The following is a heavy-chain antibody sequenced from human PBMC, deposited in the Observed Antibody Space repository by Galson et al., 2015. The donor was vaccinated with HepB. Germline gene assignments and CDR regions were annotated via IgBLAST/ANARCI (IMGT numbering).Heavy chain of an antibody. J-gene: IGHJ4*02. D-gene: IGHD2-2*01. Sequence: SLRLSCAASGFTFSSYGMHWVRQAPGKGLEWVAVIRYDGSNKYYADSVKGRFTISRDNSKNTLYLQMNSLRAEDTAVYYCARDYQPLGRFDYWGQGTLVTVSS. CDR3: ARDYQPLGRFDY. CDR1: GFTFSSYG. V-gene: IGHV3-33*01. CDR2: IRYDGSNK.